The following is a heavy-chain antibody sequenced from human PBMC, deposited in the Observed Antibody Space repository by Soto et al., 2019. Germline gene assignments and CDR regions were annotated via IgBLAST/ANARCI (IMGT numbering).Heavy chain of an antibody. CDR3: ASNYYDSSGYYRTPVNYYYYGMDV. J-gene: IGHJ6*02. Sequence: QVQLVQAGAEVKKPGSSVKVSCKASGGTFSSYAISWVRQAPGQGLEWMGGIIPIFGTANYAQKFQGRVTIPADESTSTAYIELSSLRCEDTAVYYCASNYYDSSGYYRTPVNYYYYGMDVWGQGTTVTVS. CDR1: GGTFSSYA. V-gene: IGHV1-69*01. CDR2: IIPIFGTA. D-gene: IGHD3-22*01.